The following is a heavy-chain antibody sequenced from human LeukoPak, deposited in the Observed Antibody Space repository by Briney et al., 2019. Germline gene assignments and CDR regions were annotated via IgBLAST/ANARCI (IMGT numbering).Heavy chain of an antibody. Sequence: SETLSLTCTVSGGSISSSSYYWGWIRQPPGKGLEWIGNLYYSGSTYYNPSLKSRVTISVDTSKNQFSLKLSSVTAADTAVYYCARVSSSWYQDWYFDLWGRGTLVTVSS. CDR1: GGSISSSSYY. CDR3: ARVSSSWYQDWYFDL. V-gene: IGHV4-39*07. CDR2: LYYSGST. J-gene: IGHJ2*01. D-gene: IGHD6-13*01.